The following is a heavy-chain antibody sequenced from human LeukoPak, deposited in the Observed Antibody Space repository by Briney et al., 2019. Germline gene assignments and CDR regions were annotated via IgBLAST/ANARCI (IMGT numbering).Heavy chain of an antibody. CDR2: ISSSSSYI. Sequence: PGGSLRLSCAASGFTFSSYSMNWVRQAPGKGLEWVSSISSSSSYIYYADSVKGRFTISRDNAKNSLYLQMNSLRAEDTAVYYCARVGVVVVAATGDYYYYGMDVWGQGTTVTVSS. CDR1: GFTFSSYS. V-gene: IGHV3-21*01. J-gene: IGHJ6*02. D-gene: IGHD2-15*01. CDR3: ARVGVVVVAATGDYYYYGMDV.